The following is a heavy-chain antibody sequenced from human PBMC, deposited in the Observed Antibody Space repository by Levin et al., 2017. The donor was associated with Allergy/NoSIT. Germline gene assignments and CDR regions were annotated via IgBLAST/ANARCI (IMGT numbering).Heavy chain of an antibody. Sequence: GESLKISCAASGFTFSEPWMNWVRQTPGKGLEWVGRITHKKDGGTADYAGPVNGRFTISRDDSKDTLYLQMSNVRTDDTGVYYCTADTYRSARQAFDFWGQGALVTVSS. V-gene: IGHV3-15*01. CDR1: GFTFSEPW. J-gene: IGHJ4*02. CDR3: TADTYRSARQAFDF. D-gene: IGHD1-14*01. CDR2: ITHKKDGGTA.